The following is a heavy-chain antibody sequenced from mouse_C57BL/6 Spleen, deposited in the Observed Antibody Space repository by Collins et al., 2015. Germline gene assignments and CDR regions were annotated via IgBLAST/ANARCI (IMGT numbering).Heavy chain of an antibody. J-gene: IGHJ3*01. Sequence: EVKLEESGGGLVQPGGSMKLSCVASGFTFSNYWMNWVRQSPEKGLEWVAEIRLKSNNYATHYAESVKGRFTISRDDSKSSVYLQMNNLRAEDTGIYYCTITTAWFAYWGQGTLVTVSA. V-gene: IGHV6-6*02. D-gene: IGHD1-1*01. CDR1: GFTFSNYW. CDR2: IRLKSNNYAT. CDR3: TITTAWFAY.